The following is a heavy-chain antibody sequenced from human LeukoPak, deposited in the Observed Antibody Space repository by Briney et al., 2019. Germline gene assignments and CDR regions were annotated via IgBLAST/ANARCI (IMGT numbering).Heavy chain of an antibody. J-gene: IGHJ4*02. Sequence: PGGSLGLSCAASGFTFSSYAMHWVRQAPGKGLEWVAVISYDGSNKYYADSVKGRFTISRDNSKNTLYLQMNSLRAEDTAVYYCARADQYYYDSSGYPGDYWGQGTLVTVSS. CDR1: GFTFSSYA. CDR2: ISYDGSNK. V-gene: IGHV3-30*04. D-gene: IGHD3-22*01. CDR3: ARADQYYYDSSGYPGDY.